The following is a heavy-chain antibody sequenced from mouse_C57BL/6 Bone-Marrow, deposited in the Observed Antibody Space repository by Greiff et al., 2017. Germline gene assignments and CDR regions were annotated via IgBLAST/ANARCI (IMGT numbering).Heavy chain of an antibody. Sequence: QVQLKVSGPELVKPGASVKISCKASGYAFSSSWMNWVKQRPGKGLEWIGRIYPGDGDTNYNGKLKGKATLTADKSSSTAYMQLSSLTSEDSAVYFCAFDGSSYVGFAYWGQGTLVTVSA. J-gene: IGHJ3*01. CDR2: IYPGDGDT. CDR1: GYAFSSSW. V-gene: IGHV1-82*01. CDR3: AFDGSSYVGFAY. D-gene: IGHD1-1*01.